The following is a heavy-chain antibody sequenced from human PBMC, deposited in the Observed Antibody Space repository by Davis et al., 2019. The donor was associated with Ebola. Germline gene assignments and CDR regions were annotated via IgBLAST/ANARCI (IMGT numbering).Heavy chain of an antibody. CDR2: ITSGGST. CDR3: AKVVTLHFDY. J-gene: IGHJ4*02. V-gene: IGHV3-23*01. CDR1: GFTFSTFA. Sequence: GESLKISCAASGFTFSTFAMNWVRQAPGKGLECVSIITSGGSTYYADSVKGRFTISRDNSKNTLYLQMNSLRAEDTAVYYCAKVVTLHFDYWGQGTLVTVSS. D-gene: IGHD3-16*01.